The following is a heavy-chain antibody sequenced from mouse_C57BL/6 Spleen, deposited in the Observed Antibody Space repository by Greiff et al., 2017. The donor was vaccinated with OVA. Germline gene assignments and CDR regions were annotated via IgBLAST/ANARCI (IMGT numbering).Heavy chain of an antibody. CDR3: ARYCCYDGPYDY. CDR2: INPSNGGT. CDR1: GYTFTSYW. Sequence: QVQLQQPGTELVKPGASVKLSCKASGYTFTSYWMHWVKQRPGQGLEWIGNINPSNGGTKYNEKFKSKATLTVDKSSSTAYMQLSSLTSEDAAVDYCARYCCYDGPYDYWGQGTTLTVSS. J-gene: IGHJ2*01. D-gene: IGHD2-12*01. V-gene: IGHV1-53*01.